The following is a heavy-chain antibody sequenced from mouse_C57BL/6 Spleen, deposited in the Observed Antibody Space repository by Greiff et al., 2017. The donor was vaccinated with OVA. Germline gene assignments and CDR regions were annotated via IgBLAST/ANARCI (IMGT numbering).Heavy chain of an antibody. CDR2: IWGGGST. CDR3: AASYYSKDYAMDY. J-gene: IGHJ4*01. CDR1: GFSLTSYG. V-gene: IGHV2-9*01. Sequence: VMLVESGPGLVAPSQSLSITCTVSGFSLTSYGVDWVRQPPGKGLEWLGVIWGGGSTNYNSALMSRLSISKDNSKSQVFLKMNSLQTDDTAMYYCAASYYSKDYAMDYWGQGTSVTVSS. D-gene: IGHD2-5*01.